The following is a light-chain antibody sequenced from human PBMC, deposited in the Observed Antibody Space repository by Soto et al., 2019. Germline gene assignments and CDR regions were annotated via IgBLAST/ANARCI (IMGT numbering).Light chain of an antibody. V-gene: IGKV1-27*01. CDR1: QGISNS. CDR3: QKYNSAPFT. Sequence: DIQMTQSPSSLSASVGDRVTITCRASQGISNSLAWYQQKPGRVPKLLIDAASTLQAVVPSRFSGSGSGSDFTLTISSLQTEDVATYDCQKYNSAPFTFGPGTKVDVK. J-gene: IGKJ3*01. CDR2: AAS.